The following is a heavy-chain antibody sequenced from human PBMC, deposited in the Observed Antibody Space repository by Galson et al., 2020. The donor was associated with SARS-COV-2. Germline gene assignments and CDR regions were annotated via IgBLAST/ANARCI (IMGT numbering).Heavy chain of an antibody. CDR1: GHSIINGFF. CDR3: ASGIVAVPASMAWFDP. CDR2: IHHSGST. J-gene: IGHJ5*01. Sequence: SETLSLTCTVSGHSIINGFFWGWIRQPPGKGLEWLGTIHHSGSTYYQPPLKSRVALSIDISKNQFTLKLTSLTAADTAVYYCASGIVAVPASMAWFDPWGQGTLVTVSS. V-gene: IGHV4-38-2*02. D-gene: IGHD2-21*01.